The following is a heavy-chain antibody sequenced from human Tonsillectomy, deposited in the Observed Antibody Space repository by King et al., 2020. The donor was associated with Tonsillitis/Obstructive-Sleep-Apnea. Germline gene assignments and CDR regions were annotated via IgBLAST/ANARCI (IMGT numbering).Heavy chain of an antibody. CDR3: ARHRGYCSSTSCKYNWFDP. Sequence: QLQESGPGLVKPPETLSLTCTVSGGSISSSSYYWGWIRQPPGKGLEWIGSIYYSGSTYHNPSLKSRVTISADTSKNQFSLKLNSVTAADTAVYYCARHRGYCSSTSCKYNWFDPWGQGTLVTVSS. D-gene: IGHD2-2*01. CDR1: GGSISSSSYY. J-gene: IGHJ5*02. CDR2: IYYSGST. V-gene: IGHV4-39*01.